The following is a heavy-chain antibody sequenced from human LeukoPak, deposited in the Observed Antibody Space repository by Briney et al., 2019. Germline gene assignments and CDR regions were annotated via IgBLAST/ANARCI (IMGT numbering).Heavy chain of an antibody. V-gene: IGHV4-39*01. CDR2: IYYSGRT. CDR3: ARGVSMIVVVIHDWYFDL. J-gene: IGHJ2*01. Sequence: SETLSLACTVSGGSISSSSYYWGWIRQPPGKGLEWIGNIYYSGRTYYNPSLKSRVTISVDTSKNQFSLKLSSVTATDTAVYYCARGVSMIVVVIHDWYFDLWGRGTLVTVSS. CDR1: GGSISSSSYY. D-gene: IGHD3-22*01.